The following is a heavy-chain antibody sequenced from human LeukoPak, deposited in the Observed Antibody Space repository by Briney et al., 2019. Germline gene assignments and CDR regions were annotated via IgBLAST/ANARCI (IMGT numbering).Heavy chain of an antibody. Sequence: SETLSLTCAVYGGSFSGYYWSWIRQPPGKGLEWIGEINHSGSTNYNPSLKSRATISVDTSKNQFSLKLSSVTAADTAVYYCARIAVAGNPFDYWGQGTLVTVSS. CDR1: GGSFSGYY. J-gene: IGHJ4*02. CDR2: INHSGST. D-gene: IGHD6-19*01. V-gene: IGHV4-34*01. CDR3: ARIAVAGNPFDY.